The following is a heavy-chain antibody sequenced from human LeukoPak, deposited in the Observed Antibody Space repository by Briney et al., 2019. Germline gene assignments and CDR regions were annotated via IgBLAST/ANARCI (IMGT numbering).Heavy chain of an antibody. J-gene: IGHJ4*02. CDR2: ISSSGSYI. D-gene: IGHD6-6*01. CDR1: GFTFTYSS. Sequence: PGGSLRLSRAVAGFTFTYSSTNSVRQAPGKGLEWVSSISSSGSYIYYADSVKGRFTVSRDNAKNSLYLQMDSLRAEDTAVYYSARESSTSSDSLAYLGQGTLVTVSS. CDR3: ARESSTSSDSLAY. V-gene: IGHV3-21*01.